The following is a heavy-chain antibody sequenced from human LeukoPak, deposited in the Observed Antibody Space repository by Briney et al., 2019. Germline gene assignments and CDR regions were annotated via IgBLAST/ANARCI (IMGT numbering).Heavy chain of an antibody. J-gene: IGHJ4*02. CDR1: GGSISSYY. D-gene: IGHD6-13*01. V-gene: IGHV4-4*07. Sequence: SQTLSLTCTVSGGSISSYYWSWIRQPAGKGLEWIGRIYTSGSTNYNPSLKSRVTMSVDTSKNQFSLKLSSVTAADTAVYYCARLGSSSWYETKSYFDYWGQGTLVTVSS. CDR3: ARLGSSSWYETKSYFDY. CDR2: IYTSGST.